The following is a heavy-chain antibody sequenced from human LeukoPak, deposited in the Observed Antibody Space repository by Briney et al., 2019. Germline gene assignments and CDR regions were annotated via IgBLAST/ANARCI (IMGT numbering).Heavy chain of an antibody. CDR2: LYYGGST. CDR3: AKAGVRYSVSSGLYDFDF. D-gene: IGHD3-22*01. V-gene: IGHV4-39*01. CDR1: GGSISSASYF. J-gene: IGHJ3*01. Sequence: KPSETLSLTCTVSGGSISSASYFWGWIRQPPGKGLEWIGTLYYGGSTYYNASLKSRVPMSGDTSRNQFSLRLYSVNAADTAVYYCAKAGVRYSVSSGLYDFDFWGRGTTVTVSS.